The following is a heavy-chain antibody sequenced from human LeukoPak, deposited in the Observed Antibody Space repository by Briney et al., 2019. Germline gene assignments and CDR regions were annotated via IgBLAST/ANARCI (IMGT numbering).Heavy chain of an antibody. D-gene: IGHD3-10*01. V-gene: IGHV4-59*01. CDR3: ARHGTFGEFIFDY. Sequence: PSETLSLTCAVYGGSISSYYWSWIRQPPGKGLEWIGYIYYSGSTNYNPSLKSRVTISVDTSKNQFSLKLSSVTAADTAVYYCARHGTFGEFIFDYWGQGTLVTVSS. J-gene: IGHJ4*02. CDR1: GGSISSYY. CDR2: IYYSGST.